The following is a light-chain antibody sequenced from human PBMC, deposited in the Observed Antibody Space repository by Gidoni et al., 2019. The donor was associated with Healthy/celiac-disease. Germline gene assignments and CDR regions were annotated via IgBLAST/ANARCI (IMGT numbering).Light chain of an antibody. J-gene: IGKJ1*01. Sequence: ASQSVSSNLAWYQQKPGQAPRLLIYGASTRATGIPARFSGSGSGTEFTLTISSLQSEDFAVYYCQQYNNWPPWTFXQXTKVEIK. CDR1: QSVSSN. CDR2: GAS. V-gene: IGKV3-15*01. CDR3: QQYNNWPPWT.